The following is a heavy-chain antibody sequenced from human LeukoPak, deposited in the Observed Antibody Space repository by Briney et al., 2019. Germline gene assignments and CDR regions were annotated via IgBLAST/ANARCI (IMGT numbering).Heavy chain of an antibody. CDR1: GFTFNNAW. CDR2: IKSKTDGGTT. Sequence: GGSLSLSCAASGFTFNNAWMSWVRKAPGKGLEWVGRIKSKTDGGTTDYAAPVKGRFTISRDNAKKSLYLQMNSLRAEDTAVYYCARVGIYSGYNYGFDYWGQGTLVTVSS. D-gene: IGHD5-18*01. V-gene: IGHV3-15*01. CDR3: ARVGIYSGYNYGFDY. J-gene: IGHJ4*02.